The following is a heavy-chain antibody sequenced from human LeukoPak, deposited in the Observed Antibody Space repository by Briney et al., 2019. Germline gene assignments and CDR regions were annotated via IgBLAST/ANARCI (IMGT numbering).Heavy chain of an antibody. V-gene: IGHV3-30*04. D-gene: IGHD6-6*01. CDR2: ISFDVRGE. CDR1: GFTFSNYS. Sequence: GGSLRLSCAASGFTFSNYSMHWVRQAPGKGLEWVAIISFDVRGEYHGDSVRGRFTISRDNSRNTLYLQMNSLRLEDTALYYCARAGYSSSIDNWGQGTLVTVSS. J-gene: IGHJ4*02. CDR3: ARAGYSSSIDN.